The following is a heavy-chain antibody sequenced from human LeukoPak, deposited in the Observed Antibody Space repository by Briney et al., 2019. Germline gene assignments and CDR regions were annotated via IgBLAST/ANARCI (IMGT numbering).Heavy chain of an antibody. J-gene: IGHJ3*01. CDR1: GFTFSDHY. CDR3: ARAGLVVVTAKKSDAFDV. D-gene: IGHD2-21*02. CDR2: SRNKANSYTK. V-gene: IGHV3-72*01. Sequence: PGGSLRLSCAASGFTFSDHYMDWVRQAPGEGLEWVGRSRNKANSYTKEYAASVKGRFTISRDVSKDSLYLHMNSLKTEDTAVYYCARAGLVVVTAKKSDAFDVWGQGTMVTVSS.